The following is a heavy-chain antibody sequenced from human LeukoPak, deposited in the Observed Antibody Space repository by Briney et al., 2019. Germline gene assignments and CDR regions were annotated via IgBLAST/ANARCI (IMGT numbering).Heavy chain of an antibody. V-gene: IGHV4-4*07. CDR2: IHASGST. D-gene: IGHD6-19*01. Sequence: SETLSLTCTVSNGSISSYYWSWIRQPAGKGLEWIGRIHASGSTNYNPSLKSRVTMSVDTPKNQFSLKLSSVTAADTAIYFCARGDRAVAGAWGWFGPWGQGTLVTVSS. CDR3: ARGDRAVAGAWGWFGP. CDR1: NGSISSYY. J-gene: IGHJ5*02.